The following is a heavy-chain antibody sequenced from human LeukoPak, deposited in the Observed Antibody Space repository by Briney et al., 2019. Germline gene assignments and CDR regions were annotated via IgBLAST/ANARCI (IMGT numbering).Heavy chain of an antibody. D-gene: IGHD6-6*01. CDR3: AKDRSYSSSSRGFDY. CDR1: GFTFSGYA. J-gene: IGHJ4*02. V-gene: IGHV3-23*01. CDR2: ISGSGDST. Sequence: GGSLRLSCAASGFTFSGYAMSWVRQAPGKGLEWVSAISGSGDSTYYADSVKGRFTISRDNSKDTLYLQMNGLRAEDTAVYYCAKDRSYSSSSRGFDYWGQGTLVTVSS.